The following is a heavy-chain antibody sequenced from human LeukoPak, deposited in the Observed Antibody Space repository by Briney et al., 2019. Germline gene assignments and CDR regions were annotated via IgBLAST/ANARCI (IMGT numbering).Heavy chain of an antibody. CDR1: GFTFSLYG. J-gene: IGHJ4*02. D-gene: IGHD2-21*02. CDR3: AKDRIVLVTATFDY. Sequence: QTGGSLRLSCAASGFTFSLYGIPWVRQAPGKGLEWVAFIQNDGSNKYYADSVKGRFTISRDNSKNTLYLQMNSLRPDDTAMYYCAKDRIVLVTATFDYWGQGTLVTVSS. CDR2: IQNDGSNK. V-gene: IGHV3-30*02.